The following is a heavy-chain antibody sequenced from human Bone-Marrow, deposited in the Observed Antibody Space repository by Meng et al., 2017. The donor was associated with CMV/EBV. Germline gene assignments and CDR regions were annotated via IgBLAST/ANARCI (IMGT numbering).Heavy chain of an antibody. CDR3: ARDLSVGATPPYYYGMDF. D-gene: IGHD1-26*01. CDR2: IYYSGST. J-gene: IGHJ6*02. CDR1: GGSVSSGSYY. Sequence: SETLSLTCTVSGGSVSSGSYYWSWIRQPPGKGLEWIGYIYYSGSTNYNPSLKSRVTISVDTSKNQFSLKLSSVTAADTAVYYCARDLSVGATPPYYYGMDFWGPGNTVNVSS. V-gene: IGHV4-61*01.